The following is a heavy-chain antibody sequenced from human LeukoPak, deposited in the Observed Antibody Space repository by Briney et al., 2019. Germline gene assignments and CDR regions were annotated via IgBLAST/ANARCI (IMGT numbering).Heavy chain of an antibody. CDR3: ARDPLLLWFGELEPNGMDV. V-gene: IGHV3-21*01. J-gene: IGHJ6*02. Sequence: PGGSLRLSCAASGFTFNTYTMNWVRQAPGKGLEWVSSLSNSGTYIYYADSVKGRFTISRDNTKNSLYLQMSSLRAEDTAVYYCARDPLLLWFGELEPNGMDVWGQGTTVTVSS. CDR1: GFTFNTYT. D-gene: IGHD3-10*01. CDR2: LSNSGTYI.